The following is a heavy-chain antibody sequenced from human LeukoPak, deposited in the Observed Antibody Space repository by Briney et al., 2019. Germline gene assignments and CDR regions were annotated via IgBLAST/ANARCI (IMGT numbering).Heavy chain of an antibody. V-gene: IGHV1-69*04. CDR1: GGTFSSYA. D-gene: IGHD4-17*01. J-gene: IGHJ5*02. CDR3: ARAGPTTVTYWFDP. CDR2: IIPILGIA. Sequence: GASVKVSCKASGGTFSSYAISWVRQAPGQGLEWMGRIIPILGIANYAQKSQGRVTITADKSTSTAYMELSSLRSEDTAVYYCARAGPTTVTYWFDPWGQGTLVTVSS.